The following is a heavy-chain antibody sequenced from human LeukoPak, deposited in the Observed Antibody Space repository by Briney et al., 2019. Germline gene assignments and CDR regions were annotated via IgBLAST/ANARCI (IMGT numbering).Heavy chain of an antibody. CDR1: GFTFSSYA. CDR2: ISGSGGST. J-gene: IGHJ6*03. Sequence: GGSLRLSCAASGFTFSSYAMSWVRQAPGKGLEWVSAISGSGGSTYYADSVKGRFTISRDNSKNTLYLQMNSLRAEDTAVYYCAKVGYLPHDYYYYYMDVWGKGTTVTISS. CDR3: AKVGYLPHDYYYYYMDV. D-gene: IGHD2-15*01. V-gene: IGHV3-23*01.